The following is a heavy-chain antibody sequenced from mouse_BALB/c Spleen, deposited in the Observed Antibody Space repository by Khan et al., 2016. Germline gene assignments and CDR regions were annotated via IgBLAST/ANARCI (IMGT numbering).Heavy chain of an antibody. V-gene: IGHV1-54*01. Sequence: QVQLQQSGAELVRPGTSVKVSCKASGYAFTNYLIEWVKQRPGQGLEWIGVINPGSGGTNYNEKFKGKATLTADKSSSTAYMQLSSLTSDDSAVYFWARADYYGSGGAYWGQGTLVTVSA. CDR3: ARADYYGSGGAY. CDR1: GYAFTNYL. J-gene: IGHJ3*01. CDR2: INPGSGGT. D-gene: IGHD1-1*01.